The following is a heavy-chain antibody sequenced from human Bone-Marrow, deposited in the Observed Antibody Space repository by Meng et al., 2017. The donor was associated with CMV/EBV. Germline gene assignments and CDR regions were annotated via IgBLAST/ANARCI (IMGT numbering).Heavy chain of an antibody. D-gene: IGHD3-22*01. CDR3: ARDSWLQGTSFEY. CDR1: GGSISSSNW. CDR2: IYHSGST. Sequence: SETLSLTCAVSGGSISSSNWWSWVRQPPGKGLEWIGEIYHSGSTNYNPSLESRVTISIDTSKNQFSLKLSSVTAADTAVYYCARDSWLQGTSFEYWGQGMLVTVSS. J-gene: IGHJ4*02. V-gene: IGHV4-4*02.